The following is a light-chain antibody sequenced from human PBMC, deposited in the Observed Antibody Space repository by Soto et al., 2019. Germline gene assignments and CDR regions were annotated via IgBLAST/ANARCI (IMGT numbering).Light chain of an antibody. J-gene: IGKJ4*01. CDR1: QTVTNK. CDR3: QQYNSWPVT. Sequence: EIVMTQSPATLSVSPGERVVLSCRATQTVTNKLVWYQQKPGQAPRLLIYDASIRATGIPARFSGSGSGTEFTLTISSLQSEDFVLYYCQQYNSWPVTFGGGTKVEIK. V-gene: IGKV3-15*01. CDR2: DAS.